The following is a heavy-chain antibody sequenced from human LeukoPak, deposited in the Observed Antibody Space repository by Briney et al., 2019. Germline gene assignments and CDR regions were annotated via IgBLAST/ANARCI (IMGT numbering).Heavy chain of an antibody. CDR2: MNPNSGNT. J-gene: IGHJ5*02. D-gene: IGHD6-13*01. CDR3: ARCLRYSSSWYIWFDP. CDR1: GYTFTSYD. V-gene: IGHV1-8*01. Sequence: ASVKVSCKASGYTFTSYDINWVGQATGQGLEWMGWMNPNSGNTGYAQKFQGRVTMTRNTSISKEYMEMSSLRYKDTDVYYCARCLRYSSSWYIWFDPWGQGTLVTVSS.